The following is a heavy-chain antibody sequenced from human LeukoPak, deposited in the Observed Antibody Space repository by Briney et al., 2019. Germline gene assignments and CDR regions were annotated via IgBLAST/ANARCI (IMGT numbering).Heavy chain of an antibody. CDR3: ARGYGDFFDY. V-gene: IGHV1-2*02. Sequence: ASVKVSCKASGYTFSVYNIHWVRQAPGQGLEWMGCINPNSGATSYAQKFQGRITMTRDTSISTAYMELSSLRSEDTAVYYCARGYGDFFDYWGQGTLVTVSS. D-gene: IGHD4-17*01. CDR1: GYTFSVYN. J-gene: IGHJ4*02. CDR2: INPNSGAT.